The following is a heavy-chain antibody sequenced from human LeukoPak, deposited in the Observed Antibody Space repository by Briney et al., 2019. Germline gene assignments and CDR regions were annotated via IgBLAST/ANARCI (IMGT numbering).Heavy chain of an antibody. V-gene: IGHV3-23*01. CDR1: GFTFSGSA. CDR2: ISGSGGST. Sequence: GGSLRLSCSASGFTFSGSAMSWVRQAPGKGLEWVSAISGSGGSTYYADSVKGRFTISRDNSRNTLYLQMNSLRAEDTAVYYCAKRSSGWYSLDYWGQGTLVTVSS. CDR3: AKRSSGWYSLDY. J-gene: IGHJ4*02. D-gene: IGHD6-19*01.